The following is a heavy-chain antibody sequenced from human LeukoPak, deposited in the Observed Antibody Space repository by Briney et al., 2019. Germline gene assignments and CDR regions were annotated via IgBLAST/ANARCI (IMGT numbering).Heavy chain of an antibody. CDR2: ISYDGSNK. J-gene: IGHJ3*02. D-gene: IGHD2-2*01. V-gene: IGHV3-30*18. CDR3: ANPPAFHMPGDAFDI. Sequence: QPGGSLRLSCAASGFTFSSYGMHWVRQAPGKGLEWVAVISYDGSNKYYADSVKGRFTISRDNSKNTLYLQMNSLRAEDTAVYYCANPPAFHMPGDAFDIWGQGTMVTVSS. CDR1: GFTFSSYG.